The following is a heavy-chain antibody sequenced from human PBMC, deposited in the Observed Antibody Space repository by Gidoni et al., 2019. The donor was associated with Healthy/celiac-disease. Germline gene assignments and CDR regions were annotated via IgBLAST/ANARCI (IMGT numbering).Heavy chain of an antibody. J-gene: IGHJ1*01. Sequence: EVQLVASGGGLVQPGGSLRLSCAASGFTFSSYCMSWVRQAPGKGLEWVANIKQDGSEKYYVDSVKGRFTISRDNAKNSLYLQMNSLRAEDTAVYYCARDSGSYHHFQHWGQGTLVTVSS. V-gene: IGHV3-7*03. CDR2: IKQDGSEK. D-gene: IGHD1-26*01. CDR3: ARDSGSYHHFQH. CDR1: GFTFSSYC.